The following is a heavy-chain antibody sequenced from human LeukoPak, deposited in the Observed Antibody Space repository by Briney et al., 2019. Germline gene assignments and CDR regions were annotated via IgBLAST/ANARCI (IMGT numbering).Heavy chain of an antibody. CDR1: GFSLSTSGVG. CDR3: AHSHPRGYDILTGYSNFDY. J-gene: IGHJ4*02. CDR2: IYWNDDK. Sequence: SGPTLVNPTQTLTLTCTFSGFSLSTSGVGVGWIRQPPGKALEWLALIYWNDDKCYSPSLKSRLTITKDTSKNQVVLTMTNMDPVDTATYYCAHSHPRGYDILTGYSNFDYWGQGTLVTVSS. V-gene: IGHV2-5*01. D-gene: IGHD3-9*01.